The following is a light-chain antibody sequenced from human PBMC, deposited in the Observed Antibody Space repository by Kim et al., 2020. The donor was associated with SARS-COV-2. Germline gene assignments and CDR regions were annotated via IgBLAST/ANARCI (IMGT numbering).Light chain of an antibody. CDR2: GNI. V-gene: IGLV1-40*01. Sequence: PGQRVTISCTGSRTIIGRGFDVQWYQQHPRTAPKLLIYGNINRPSGVSDRFSGSKSGTSASLVITGLQADDEADYYCQSYDGSLRVFGTGTKVTVL. CDR3: QSYDGSLRV. CDR1: RTIIGRGFD. J-gene: IGLJ1*01.